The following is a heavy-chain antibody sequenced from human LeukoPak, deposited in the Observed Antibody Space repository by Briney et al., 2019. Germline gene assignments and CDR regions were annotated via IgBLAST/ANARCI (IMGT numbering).Heavy chain of an antibody. CDR1: GGSLSSTNYY. D-gene: IGHD3-16*01. V-gene: IGHV4-39*01. Sequence: PSETLSLTCTVSGGSLSSTNYYSGWIRQPPGKRLEWLGTIYYSGDTYYSPSLKSRITISRDTSKNLFSLSLTSRTAADTAVYYCARHHGYLWRTCSRLGDYFDFWGQGALVTVSS. CDR3: ARHHGYLWRTCSRLGDYFDF. CDR2: IYYSGDT. J-gene: IGHJ4*02.